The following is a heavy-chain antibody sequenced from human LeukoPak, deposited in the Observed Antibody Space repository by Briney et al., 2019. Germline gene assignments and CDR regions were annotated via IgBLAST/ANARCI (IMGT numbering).Heavy chain of an antibody. CDR1: GYTFTSYD. J-gene: IGHJ4*02. D-gene: IGHD5-18*01. CDR3: ARSLQRGYSYGSYFDY. CDR2: MNPNSGNT. Sequence: ASVKVSCKASGYTFTSYDINWVRQATGQGLEWMGWMNPNSGNTGYAQKFQGKVTMTRNTSISTAYMELSSLRSEDTAVYYCARSLQRGYSYGSYFDYWGQGTLVTVSS. V-gene: IGHV1-8*01.